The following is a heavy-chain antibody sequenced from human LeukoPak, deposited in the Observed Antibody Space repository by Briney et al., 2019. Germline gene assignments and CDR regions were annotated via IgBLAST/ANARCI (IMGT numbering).Heavy chain of an antibody. D-gene: IGHD6-19*01. Sequence: SETLSLTCTVSGGSISSSSYYWGWIRQPPGKGLEWIGNIYYSGSTYYNPSLKSRVTISVDTSKNQFSLKLSSVTAADTAVYYCARTYRRYSSGCPYYWGQGTLVTVSS. V-gene: IGHV4-39*01. J-gene: IGHJ4*02. CDR2: IYYSGST. CDR3: ARTYRRYSSGCPYY. CDR1: GGSISSSSYY.